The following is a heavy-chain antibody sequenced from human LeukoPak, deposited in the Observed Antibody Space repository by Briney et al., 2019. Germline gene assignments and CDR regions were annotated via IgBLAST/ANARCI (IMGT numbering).Heavy chain of an antibody. D-gene: IGHD2-2*02. J-gene: IGHJ5*02. CDR3: ARDLESFPPVYCSSTSCYSWFDP. CDR2: ISAYNGNT. Sequence: GASVKVSCKASGYTFTSYGISWVRQAPGQGLEWMGWISAYNGNTNYAQKLQGRVTMTTHTSTSTAYMELRSLRSDDTAVYYCARDLESFPPVYCSSTSCYSWFDPWGQGTLVTVSS. CDR1: GYTFTSYG. V-gene: IGHV1-18*01.